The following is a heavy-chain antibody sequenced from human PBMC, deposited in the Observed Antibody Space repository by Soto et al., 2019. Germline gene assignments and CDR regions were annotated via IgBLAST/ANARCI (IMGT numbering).Heavy chain of an antibody. V-gene: IGHV4-31*03. Sequence: SETLSLTCTVSGGSISSGGYYWSWIRQHPGKGLEWIGYIYYSGSTYYNPSLKSRVTISVDTSKNQFSLKLSSVTAADTAVYYCARSPAYDQLFGVVPAPLGMDVWGQGTKVTVSS. CDR3: ARSPAYDQLFGVVPAPLGMDV. J-gene: IGHJ6*02. CDR2: IYYSGST. CDR1: GGSISSGGYY. D-gene: IGHD3-3*01.